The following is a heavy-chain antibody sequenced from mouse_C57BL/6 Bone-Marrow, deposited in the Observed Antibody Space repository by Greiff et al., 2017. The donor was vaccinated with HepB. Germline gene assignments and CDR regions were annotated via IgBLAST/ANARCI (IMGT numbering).Heavy chain of an antibody. D-gene: IGHD2-13*01. V-gene: IGHV1-4*01. Sequence: VQLQESGAELARPGASVKMSCKASGYTFTSYTMHWVKQRHGQGLEWIGYINPSSGYTKYNQKFKDKATLTADKSSSTAYMQLSSLTSEDSAVYYCARGLRFAYWGQGTLVTVSA. J-gene: IGHJ3*01. CDR2: INPSSGYT. CDR1: GYTFTSYT. CDR3: ARGLRFAY.